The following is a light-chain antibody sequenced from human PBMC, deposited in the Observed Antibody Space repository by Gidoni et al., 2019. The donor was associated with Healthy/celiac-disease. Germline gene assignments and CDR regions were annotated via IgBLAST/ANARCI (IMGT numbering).Light chain of an antibody. CDR1: QSVSSN. J-gene: IGKJ1*01. CDR3: QQYNNWHPWT. Sequence: EIVMTQSPATLSVSPGERATLSCRASQSVSSNLAWYQQKPGQAPRLLIYGASTRFSGSGSGTEFTLTISSLQSEDFAVYYCQQYNNWHPWTFGQXTKVEIK. CDR2: GAS. V-gene: IGKV3-15*01.